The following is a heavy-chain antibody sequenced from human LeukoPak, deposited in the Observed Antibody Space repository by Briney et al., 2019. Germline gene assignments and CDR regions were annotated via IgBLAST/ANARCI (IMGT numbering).Heavy chain of an antibody. CDR2: FDPEDGET. CDR3: ATCGELYCYFDY. V-gene: IGHV1-24*01. Sequence: GASVKVSCKVSGYTLTELSMHWVRQAPGKGLEWMGGFDPEDGETIYAQKFQGRVTMTEDTSTDTAYMELSSLRSEDTAVYYCATCGELYCYFDYWGQGTLVTVSS. D-gene: IGHD3-10*01. CDR1: GYTLTELS. J-gene: IGHJ4*02.